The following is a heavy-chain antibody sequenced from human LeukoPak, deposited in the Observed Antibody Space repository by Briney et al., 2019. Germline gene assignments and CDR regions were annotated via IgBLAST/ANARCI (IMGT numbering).Heavy chain of an antibody. D-gene: IGHD5-18*01. CDR3: ARGILRFYGYNY. CDR1: GYTFTCFD. CDR2: MNPNSGNT. V-gene: IGHV1-8*01. Sequence: ASVKVSCKAAGYTFTCFDIHWVRQAPGQGLEWMGWMNPNSGNTGHEQKFQGRVTMTRNTSISTAYMDLSSLKSDDTAVYFCARGILRFYGYNYWGQGTLVTVSS. J-gene: IGHJ4*02.